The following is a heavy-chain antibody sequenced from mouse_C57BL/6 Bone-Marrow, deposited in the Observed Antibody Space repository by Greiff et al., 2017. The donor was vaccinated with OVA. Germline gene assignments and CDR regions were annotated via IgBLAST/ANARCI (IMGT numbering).Heavy chain of an antibody. CDR2: IRSKSNNYAT. CDR3: VRHEGYDGYYGAGFAY. D-gene: IGHD2-3*01. J-gene: IGHJ3*01. V-gene: IGHV10-1*01. Sequence: EVQLVESGGGLVQPKGSLKLSCAASGFSFNTYAMNWVRQAPGKGLEWVARIRSKSNNYATYYADSVKDRFTISRDDSESMLYLQMNNLKTEDTAMYYCVRHEGYDGYYGAGFAYWGQGTLVTVSA. CDR1: GFSFNTYA.